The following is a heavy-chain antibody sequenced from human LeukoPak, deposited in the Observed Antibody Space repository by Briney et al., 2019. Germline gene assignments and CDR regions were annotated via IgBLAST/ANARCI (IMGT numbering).Heavy chain of an antibody. J-gene: IGHJ4*02. CDR1: GFTFSSYG. CDR2: ISYDGSNK. D-gene: IGHD3-10*01. V-gene: IGHV3-30*18. Sequence: GGSLRLSCAASGFTFSSYGMHWVRQAPGKGLEWVAVISYDGSNKYYADSVKGRFTISRDNSKNTLYLQMNSLRAEDTAVYYCAKDRGVRGGPLDYWGQGTLVTASS. CDR3: AKDRGVRGGPLDY.